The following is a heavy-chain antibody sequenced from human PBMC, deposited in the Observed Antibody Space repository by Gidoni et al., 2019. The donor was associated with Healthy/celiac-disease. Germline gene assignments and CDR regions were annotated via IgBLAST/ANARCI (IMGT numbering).Heavy chain of an antibody. V-gene: IGHV4-39*01. CDR3: ARQGPSATVTPNWFDP. J-gene: IGHJ5*02. CDR1: GGSISSSSYY. D-gene: IGHD4-17*01. Sequence: QLQLQESGPGLVKPSETLSLTCTVSGGSISSSSYYWGWIRQPPGKGLEWIGSIYYSGSTYYNPSLKSRVTISVDTSKNQFSLKLSSVTAADTAVYYCARQGPSATVTPNWFDPWGQGTLVTVSS. CDR2: IYYSGST.